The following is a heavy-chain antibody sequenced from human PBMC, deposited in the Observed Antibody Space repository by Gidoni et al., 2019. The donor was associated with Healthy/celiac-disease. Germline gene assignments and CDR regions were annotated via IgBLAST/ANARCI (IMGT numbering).Heavy chain of an antibody. CDR1: GFTFDDYA. D-gene: IGHD3-16*01. V-gene: IGHV3-9*01. Sequence: EVQLVESGGGLVQPGRSLRLSCAASGFTFDDYAMHWVRQAPGKGLEWVSGISWNSGSIGYADSVKGRFTISRDNAKNSLYLQMNSLRAEDTALYYCAKDRSGGSYYDYWGQGTLVTVSS. J-gene: IGHJ4*02. CDR3: AKDRSGGSYYDY. CDR2: ISWNSGSI.